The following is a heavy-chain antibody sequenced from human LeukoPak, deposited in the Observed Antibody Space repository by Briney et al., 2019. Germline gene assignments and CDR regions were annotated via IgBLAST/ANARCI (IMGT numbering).Heavy chain of an antibody. CDR1: GYSISSGYY. V-gene: IGHV4-38-2*02. J-gene: IGHJ4*02. Sequence: PSETLSLTCTVSGYSISSGYYWGWIRQPPGKGLEWIGSIYHSGSTYYNPSLKSRVTISVDTSKNQFSLKLSSVTAADTAVYYCARVTTFSSSWPYFDYWGQGTLVTVSS. CDR2: IYHSGST. CDR3: ARVTTFSSSWPYFDY. D-gene: IGHD6-13*01.